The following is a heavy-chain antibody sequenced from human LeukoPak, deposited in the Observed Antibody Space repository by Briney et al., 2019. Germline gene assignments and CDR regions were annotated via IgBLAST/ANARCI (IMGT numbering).Heavy chain of an antibody. Sequence: ETLSLTCTVSLDSTTSNFWSWVRQPPGKGPVWVSRIDNDGSSTTYADSVKGRFTISRDNAKNTLYLQMSSLRGEDTAVYYCARAAYMSSPDYWGQGTLVTVSS. CDR2: IDNDGSST. CDR3: ARAAYMSSPDY. D-gene: IGHD6-6*01. J-gene: IGHJ4*02. V-gene: IGHV3-74*01. CDR1: LDSTTSNFW.